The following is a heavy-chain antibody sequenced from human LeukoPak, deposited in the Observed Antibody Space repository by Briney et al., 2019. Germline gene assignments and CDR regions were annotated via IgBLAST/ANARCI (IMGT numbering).Heavy chain of an antibody. Sequence: GGSLRLSCAASGFTFSSYSMNWVRQAPGKGLEWVSSIISSRSYIYYADSVKGPVTISRDNAKNSLYMHMNSLRAEDTAVYCCARRRGYYDSSGYANFDYWGAGNLVTVSS. CDR3: ARRRGYYDSSGYANFDY. CDR2: IISSRSYI. CDR1: GFTFSSYS. J-gene: IGHJ4*02. V-gene: IGHV3-21*01. D-gene: IGHD3-22*01.